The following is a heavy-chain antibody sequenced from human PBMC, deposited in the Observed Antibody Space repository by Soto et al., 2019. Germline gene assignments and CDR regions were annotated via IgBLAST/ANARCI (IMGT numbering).Heavy chain of an antibody. D-gene: IGHD6-19*01. CDR1: GCTFSSYA. Sequence: GPSVKVSCKASGCTFSSYAISWVRQAPGQGLEWMGGIIPIFGTANYAQKFQGRVTITADESTSTAYMELSSLRSEDTAVYYCAADFSIAMPGGRPFDIWGQGTMVTVSS. V-gene: IGHV1-69*13. CDR3: AADFSIAMPGGRPFDI. J-gene: IGHJ3*02. CDR2: IIPIFGTA.